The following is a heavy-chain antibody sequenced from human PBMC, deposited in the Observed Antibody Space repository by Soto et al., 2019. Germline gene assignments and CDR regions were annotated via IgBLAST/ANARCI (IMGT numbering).Heavy chain of an antibody. V-gene: IGHV3-30-3*01. CDR1: GFTFSSYA. D-gene: IGHD6-25*01. CDR3: AREYSSAYHYGMDV. J-gene: IGHJ6*02. CDR2: ISYDGSNK. Sequence: GGSLRLSCAASGFTFSSYAMHWVRQSPGKGLEWVAVISYDGSNKYYADSVKGRFTISRDNSKNTLYLQMKSLRAEDKAVYYCAREYSSAYHYGMDVWGQGSTVTVSS.